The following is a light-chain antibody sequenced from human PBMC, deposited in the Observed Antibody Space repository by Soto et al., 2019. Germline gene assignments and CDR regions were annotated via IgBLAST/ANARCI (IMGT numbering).Light chain of an antibody. CDR2: KSS. CDR3: HLYST. V-gene: IGKV1-5*03. J-gene: IGKJ1*01. CDR1: QSVSSW. Sequence: DIQMTQSPSTLSASVGDRVTITCRASQSVSSWLAWYQQKPGKAPKLLIYKSSSLESGVPSKFSGSGSGTEITLTLISLQPDDFATYYCHLYSTFGQGTKVEIK.